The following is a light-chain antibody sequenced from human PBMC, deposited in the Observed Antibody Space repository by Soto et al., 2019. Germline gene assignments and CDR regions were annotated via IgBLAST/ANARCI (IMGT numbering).Light chain of an antibody. CDR2: GAS. J-gene: IGKJ4*01. V-gene: IGKV3-15*01. CDR3: QQYHTWPIT. Sequence: DIVMTQSPATLSVAPGERVTFSCRASQGVSRKLAWYQHKPGQAPRLLISGASTGATGIPARFSGSGSGTEFTLTISSLQSEDCAIYYCQQYHTWPITFGGAPKVDIK. CDR1: QGVSRK.